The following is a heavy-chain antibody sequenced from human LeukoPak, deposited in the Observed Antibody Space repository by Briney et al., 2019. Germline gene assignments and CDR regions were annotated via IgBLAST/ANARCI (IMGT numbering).Heavy chain of an antibody. D-gene: IGHD3-10*02. CDR2: ISYTGAKK. J-gene: IGHJ4*02. CDR1: GFSFSSYE. Sequence: GESLKISCEASGFSFSSYEMNWVRQAPGKGLELLSYISYTGAKKYYADSVKGRFTTSRDNAKNELYLQMNSLRAEDTAVYFCARVFVGENFDYWGQGTLVTVSS. V-gene: IGHV3-48*03. CDR3: ARVFVGENFDY.